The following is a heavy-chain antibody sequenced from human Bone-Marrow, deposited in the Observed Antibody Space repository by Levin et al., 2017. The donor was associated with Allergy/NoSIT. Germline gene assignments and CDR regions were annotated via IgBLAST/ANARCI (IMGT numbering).Heavy chain of an antibody. Sequence: VASVKVSCKASGYTFTDYYIHWVRQAPGQGLEWMGWINGDSGGTKYEQKFQGRVTMTRDTSIRTAYMELSRLTSDDTAVYYCARDHWGENYWGQGTLVTVSS. V-gene: IGHV1-2*02. D-gene: IGHD3-16*01. CDR2: INGDSGGT. CDR1: GYTFTDYY. CDR3: ARDHWGENY. J-gene: IGHJ4*02.